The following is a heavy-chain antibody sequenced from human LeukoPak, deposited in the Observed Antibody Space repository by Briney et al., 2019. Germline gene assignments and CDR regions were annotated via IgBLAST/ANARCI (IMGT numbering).Heavy chain of an antibody. CDR1: GFTFSSYS. J-gene: IGHJ4*02. CDR3: ARGGGYCGGDCYGIDY. D-gene: IGHD2-21*01. Sequence: GGSLRLSCAVSGFTFSSYSMNWVRQAPGKGLEWVSSISSSSSYIYYADSVKGRFTISRDNAKNSLYLQMNSLRAEDTAVYYCARGGGYCGGDCYGIDYWGQGTLVTVSS. CDR2: ISSSSSYI. V-gene: IGHV3-21*01.